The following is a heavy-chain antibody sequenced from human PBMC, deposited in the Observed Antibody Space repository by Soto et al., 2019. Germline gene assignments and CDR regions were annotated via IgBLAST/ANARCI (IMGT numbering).Heavy chain of an antibody. D-gene: IGHD3-3*01. J-gene: IGHJ4*02. CDR2: MNPNSGNT. Sequence: QVQLVQSGAEVKKPGASVKVSCKASGYTFTSYDINWVRQATGQGLEWMGWMNPNSGNTGYAQKFQGRVTMTRNTSISTGYMELSIRRSKYTAVYYCARVFREGAVTIFGVVMNRTPFHYWGQVTLVTVSS. V-gene: IGHV1-8*01. CDR3: ARVFREGAVTIFGVVMNRTPFHY. CDR1: GYTFTSYD.